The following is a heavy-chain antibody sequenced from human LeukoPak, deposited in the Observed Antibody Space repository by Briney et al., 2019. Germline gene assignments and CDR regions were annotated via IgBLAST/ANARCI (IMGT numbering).Heavy chain of an antibody. J-gene: IGHJ4*02. V-gene: IGHV3-7*01. CDR3: ARIPEYSSSWFFDY. D-gene: IGHD6-13*01. CDR2: IKQDGSEK. CDR1: GFTFSSYW. Sequence: GGSLRLPCAASGFTFSSYWMSWVRQAPGKGLEWVANIKQDGSEKYYVDSVKGRFTISRDNAKNSLYLQMNSLRAEDTAVYYCARIPEYSSSWFFDYWGQGTLVTVSS.